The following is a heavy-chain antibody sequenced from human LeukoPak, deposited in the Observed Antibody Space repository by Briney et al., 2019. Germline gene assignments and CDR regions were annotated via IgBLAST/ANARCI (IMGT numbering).Heavy chain of an antibody. V-gene: IGHV3-64*01. CDR1: RFTVSSYA. CDR3: ARGLITIFGVVLHDYYFDY. D-gene: IGHD3-3*01. J-gene: IGHJ4*02. CDR2: ISSNGGST. Sequence: PGGSLRLSCAASRFTVSSYAMHWVRQAPGKGLEYVSAISSNGGSTYYANSVKGRFTISRDNSKNTLYLQMGSLRAEDMAVYYCARGLITIFGVVLHDYYFDYWGQGTLVTVSS.